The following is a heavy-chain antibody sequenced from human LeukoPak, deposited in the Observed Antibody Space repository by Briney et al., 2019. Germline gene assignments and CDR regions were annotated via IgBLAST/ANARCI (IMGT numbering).Heavy chain of an antibody. J-gene: IGHJ4*02. D-gene: IGHD3-10*01. CDR1: GDSFSSYY. CDR2: IYYSGST. Sequence: SETLSLTCTVSGDSFSSYYWSWIRQPPGKGLEWIGYIYYSGSTNYNPSLKSRVTISVDKSKNQFSLKLSSVTAADTAVYYCARTEYFFDYWGQGTLVTVSS. V-gene: IGHV4-59*01. CDR3: ARTEYFFDY.